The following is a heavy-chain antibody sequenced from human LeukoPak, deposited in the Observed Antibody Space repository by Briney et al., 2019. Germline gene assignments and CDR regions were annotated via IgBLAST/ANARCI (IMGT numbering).Heavy chain of an antibody. CDR2: INDDGSST. J-gene: IGHJ6*03. Sequence: GGSLRLSCAASGFTFSSYWMHWVRQAPGKGLVWVSRINDDGSSTTYADSVKGRFTISRDNAKNTLYLQMNSLRAEDTAVYYCARELLVTPNYYYYYYMDVWGKGTTVTVSS. CDR1: GFTFSSYW. V-gene: IGHV3-74*01. CDR3: ARELLVTPNYYYYYYMDV.